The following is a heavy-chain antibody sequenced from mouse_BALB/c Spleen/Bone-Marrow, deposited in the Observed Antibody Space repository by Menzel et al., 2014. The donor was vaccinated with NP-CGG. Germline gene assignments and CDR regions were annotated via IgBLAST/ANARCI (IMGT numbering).Heavy chain of an antibody. J-gene: IGHJ2*01. CDR1: GYTFTSYY. V-gene: IGHV1S81*02. CDR3: TRLSLLRGYFDY. Sequence: QVQLQQSGAELVKPGTSVKLSCKASGYTFTSYYIYWVKQRPGQGLKWIGEINPSNGGTNFNEKFKSKATLTADESSSTAYMQLSSLTSEDSAVYYCTRLSLLRGYFDYWGQGTTLTVSS. D-gene: IGHD1-2*01. CDR2: INPSNGGT.